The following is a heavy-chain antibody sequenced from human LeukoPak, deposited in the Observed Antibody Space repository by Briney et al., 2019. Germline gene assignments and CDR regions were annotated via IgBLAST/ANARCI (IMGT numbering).Heavy chain of an antibody. CDR1: EFSFRSYS. CDR2: ISNTGSTI. J-gene: IGHJ4*02. D-gene: IGHD6-13*01. V-gene: IGHV3-48*01. Sequence: GGSLRLSCAASEFSFRSYSMNWVRQAPGKGLEWIAYISNTGSTIYYADSVKGRFTISRDNSKNTLYLQMNSLRAEDTAVYYCARGMPGMAAAGVDYWGQGTLVTVSS. CDR3: ARGMPGMAAAGVDY.